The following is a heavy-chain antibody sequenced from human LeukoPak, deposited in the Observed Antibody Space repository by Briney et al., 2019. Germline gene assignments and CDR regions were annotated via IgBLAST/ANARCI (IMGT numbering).Heavy chain of an antibody. CDR2: INPNSGGT. CDR1: GYTFTGYY. V-gene: IGHV1-2*02. J-gene: IGHJ4*02. Sequence: ASVKVSCKASGYTFTGYYMHWVRQAPGQGLEWMGWINPNSGGTNYAQKFQGRVTMTRDTSISTAYMELSRLRSDDTAVYYCARGQWDFDQTTVTTVFFDYWGQGTLVTVSS. D-gene: IGHD4-17*01. CDR3: ARGQWDFDQTTVTTVFFDY.